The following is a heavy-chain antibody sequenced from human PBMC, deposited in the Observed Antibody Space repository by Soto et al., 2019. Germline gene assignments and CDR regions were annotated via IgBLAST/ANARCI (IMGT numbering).Heavy chain of an antibody. CDR3: AKDYCMSTSCYLFDY. V-gene: IGHV3-21*04. Sequence: PGGSLRLSCAASGFTFSSYSMNWVRQAPGKVLEWVSSISSSSSHIYYADSVKGRFTISRDNAKNSLYLQMNSLRAEDTAVYYCAKDYCMSTSCYLFDYWGQGTQVTVSS. D-gene: IGHD2-2*01. J-gene: IGHJ4*02. CDR2: ISSSSSHI. CDR1: GFTFSSYS.